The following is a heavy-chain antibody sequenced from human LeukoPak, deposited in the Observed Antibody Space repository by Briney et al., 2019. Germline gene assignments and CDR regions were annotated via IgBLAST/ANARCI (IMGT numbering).Heavy chain of an antibody. V-gene: IGHV1-2*02. CDR1: GYSFNGYY. D-gene: IGHD3-10*01. J-gene: IGHJ4*02. CDR2: INPNSGGT. Sequence: GASVKVSCKASGYSFNGYYMHWVRQAPGQGLEWMGWINPNSGGTNYAQKFQGRVTMTRDTSISTAYMELSRLRSDDTAVYYCAREPYGSGSSFPDYWGQGTLVTVSS. CDR3: AREPYGSGSSFPDY.